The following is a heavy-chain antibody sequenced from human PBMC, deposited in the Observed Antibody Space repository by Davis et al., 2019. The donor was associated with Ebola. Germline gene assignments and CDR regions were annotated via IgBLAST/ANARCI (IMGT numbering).Heavy chain of an antibody. CDR3: ARTSGRSYDSSGYYPYYYYGMDV. Sequence: PGGSLRLSCPASGFTFSSYAMHWVRQAPGQGLEWVAVISYDGSNKYYADSVKGRFTISRDNSKNTLYLQMNSLRAEDTAVYYCARTSGRSYDSSGYYPYYYYGMDVWGQGTTVTVSS. CDR1: GFTFSSYA. V-gene: IGHV3-30-3*01. J-gene: IGHJ6*02. CDR2: ISYDGSNK. D-gene: IGHD3-22*01.